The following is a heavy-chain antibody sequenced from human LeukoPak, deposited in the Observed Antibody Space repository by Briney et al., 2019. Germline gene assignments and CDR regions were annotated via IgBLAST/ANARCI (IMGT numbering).Heavy chain of an antibody. CDR3: AKDSGYDSFDY. D-gene: IGHD5-12*01. V-gene: IGHV4-39*07. Sequence: PSETLSLTCTVSGGSISSSSYYWGWIRQPPGKGLEWIGSIYYSGSTYYNPSLKSRVTISVDTSKNQFSLKLSSVTAADTAVYYCAKDSGYDSFDYWGQGTLVTVSS. J-gene: IGHJ4*02. CDR1: GGSISSSSYY. CDR2: IYYSGST.